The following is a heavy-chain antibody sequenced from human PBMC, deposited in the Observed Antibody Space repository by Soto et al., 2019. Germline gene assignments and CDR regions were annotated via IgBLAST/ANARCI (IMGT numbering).Heavy chain of an antibody. V-gene: IGHV3-33*01. CDR3: VRDRPNTESLTGYFDT. J-gene: IGHJ4*02. D-gene: IGHD3-9*01. Sequence: GGSLRLSCEESGFVFRTFRMHWVRRAPGKGLEWLATIRFDGSTARYAESVRGRFKISRDNSMNTLYLQLDRLRVEDTAVYYCVRDRPNTESLTGYFDTWGQGTPVTVSS. CDR1: GFVFRTFR. CDR2: IRFDGSTA.